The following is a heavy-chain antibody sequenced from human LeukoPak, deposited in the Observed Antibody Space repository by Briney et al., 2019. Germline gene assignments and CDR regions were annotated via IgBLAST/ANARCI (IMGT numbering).Heavy chain of an antibody. Sequence: GGSLRLSCAASGFTFDDYAMHWVRQAPGKGLEWVSGISWSSGRIGYVDCVKGRFTISRDNAKNSLYLQMNSLRAEDTALYYCAKAFPVDTAAFDIWGQGTMVTVSS. J-gene: IGHJ3*02. CDR3: AKAFPVDTAAFDI. CDR2: ISWSSGRI. V-gene: IGHV3-9*01. CDR1: GFTFDDYA. D-gene: IGHD5-18*01.